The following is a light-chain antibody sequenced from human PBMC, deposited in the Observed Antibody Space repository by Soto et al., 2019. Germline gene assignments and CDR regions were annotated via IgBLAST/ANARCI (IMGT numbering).Light chain of an antibody. CDR1: QSLVYSDGNTY. V-gene: IGKV2-30*01. Sequence: DVVMTQSPLSLPVTLGQPASISCKSNQSLVYSDGNTYLNWFQQRPGHSPRRLIYRVSKRDSGVTYRFPGSGSGTDFTLKISRVEAEDVGLYYCMRATDWPTFGQGTKVELK. J-gene: IGKJ1*01. CDR3: MRATDWPT. CDR2: RVS.